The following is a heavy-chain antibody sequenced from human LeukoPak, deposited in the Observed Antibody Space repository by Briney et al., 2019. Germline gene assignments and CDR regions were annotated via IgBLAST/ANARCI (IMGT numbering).Heavy chain of an antibody. CDR1: GSSISSGGYY. Sequence: SETLSLTCTVSGSSISSGGYYWSWIRQHPGKGLEWIGYIYYSGSTYYNPSLKSRVTISVDTSKNQFSLKLSSVTAADTAVYYCARVNYWLLDYWGQGTLVTVSS. CDR2: IYYSGST. J-gene: IGHJ4*02. D-gene: IGHD1-7*01. V-gene: IGHV4-31*03. CDR3: ARVNYWLLDY.